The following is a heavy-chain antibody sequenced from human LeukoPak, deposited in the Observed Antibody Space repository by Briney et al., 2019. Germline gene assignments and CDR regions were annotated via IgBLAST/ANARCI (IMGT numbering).Heavy chain of an antibody. Sequence: SETLSLTCTVSGGSLSSGDYYWRWLRQPPGTGLEWIGYIYYSGSTYYNPSLKSRVTISVDTSKNQFSLKLSSVTAADTAVYYCARVWMATANDAFDIWGQGTMVTVSS. V-gene: IGHV4-30-4*08. J-gene: IGHJ3*02. D-gene: IGHD5-24*01. CDR2: IYYSGST. CDR1: GGSLSSGDYY. CDR3: ARVWMATANDAFDI.